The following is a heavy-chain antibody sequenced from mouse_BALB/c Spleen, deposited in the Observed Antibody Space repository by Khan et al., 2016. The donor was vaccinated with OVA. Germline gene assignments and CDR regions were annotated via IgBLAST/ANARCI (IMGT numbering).Heavy chain of an antibody. CDR3: TRGGYSSFAY. D-gene: IGHD1-3*01. V-gene: IGHV1-5*01. J-gene: IGHJ3*01. CDR1: GYSFTSYL. Sequence: QLKESGTVLARPGASVKMSCKASGYSFTSYLIHWVKQRPGQGLEWIGDIYPGNSDASYNQKFKDKAKLTAGTSASTAYMELSSLTNEDSAVYYCTRGGYSSFAYWGQGILVTVSA. CDR2: IYPGNSDA.